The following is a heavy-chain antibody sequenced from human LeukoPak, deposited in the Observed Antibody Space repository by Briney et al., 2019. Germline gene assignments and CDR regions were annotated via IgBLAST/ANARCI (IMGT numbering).Heavy chain of an antibody. V-gene: IGHV3-7*01. CDR3: TSWGDTTAEYFQR. Sequence: GGSLRLSCVVSGFTFNRCWMNWVRQAPGKGLEWVAHINPDGRDTYYVDTVKGRFTISRDNAQNSMYLQMNSLRVEDTAVYYCTSWGDTTAEYFQRWGQGTLVTVSS. CDR1: GFTFNRCW. J-gene: IGHJ1*01. CDR2: INPDGRDT. D-gene: IGHD2-21*02.